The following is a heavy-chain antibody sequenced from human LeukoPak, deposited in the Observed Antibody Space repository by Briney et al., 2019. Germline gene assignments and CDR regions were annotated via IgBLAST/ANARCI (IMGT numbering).Heavy chain of an antibody. Sequence: PSEPLSLTCTVSGGSISRSTYYWAWIRQPPGKGLEWIASIYYSGSTYYNPSLKSRVTVSVDTSKNQFSLKLSSVTAADTAVYYCARRGSEWFDPWGQGTLVTVSS. CDR1: GGSISRSTYY. J-gene: IGHJ5*02. V-gene: IGHV4-39*01. CDR2: IYYSGST. CDR3: ARRGSEWFDP. D-gene: IGHD3-10*01.